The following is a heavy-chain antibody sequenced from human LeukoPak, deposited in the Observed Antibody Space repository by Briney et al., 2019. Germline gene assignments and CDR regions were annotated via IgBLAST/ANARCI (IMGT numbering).Heavy chain of an antibody. CDR3: ARPRQCYSTTSCANHFDY. D-gene: IGHD2-2*01. Sequence: GGSLRLSCAASGFTVSTYWMHWVRQAPGKGLVWVSRINSDGSSTSYADSVKGRFTISRDNAKNTLYLEMNSLRAEDTAVYHCARPRQCYSTTSCANHFDYWGQGTLVTVSS. J-gene: IGHJ4*02. CDR1: GFTVSTYW. V-gene: IGHV3-74*01. CDR2: INSDGSST.